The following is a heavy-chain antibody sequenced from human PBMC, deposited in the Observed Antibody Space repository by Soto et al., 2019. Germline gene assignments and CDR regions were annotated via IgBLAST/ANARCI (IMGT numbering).Heavy chain of an antibody. J-gene: IGHJ4*02. CDR3: ARGNYYYSSGYYFPAYY. CDR1: GGSISSGDYY. Sequence: SETLSLTCTVSGGSISSGDYYWSWIRQPPGKGLEWIGYIYYSGSTYYNPSLKSRVTISVDTSKNQFSLKLSSVTAADTAAYYCARGNYYYSSGYYFPAYYWGQGTLVTVSS. CDR2: IYYSGST. V-gene: IGHV4-30-4*01. D-gene: IGHD3-22*01.